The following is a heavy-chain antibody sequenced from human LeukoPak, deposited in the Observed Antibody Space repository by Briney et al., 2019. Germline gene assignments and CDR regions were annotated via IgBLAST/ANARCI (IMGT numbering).Heavy chain of an antibody. CDR2: INQDGSVK. V-gene: IGHV3-7*01. D-gene: IGHD3-3*01. J-gene: IGHJ4*02. Sequence: GGSLRLSCAVSGFSVSGYWMTWVRQAPGKGLEWVGNINQDGSVKHYVDSVRGRFTISRDNARNSVYLQMSALRVEDTAVYYCTRDFVFWGQGSLVTASS. CDR1: GFSVSGYW. CDR3: TRDFVF.